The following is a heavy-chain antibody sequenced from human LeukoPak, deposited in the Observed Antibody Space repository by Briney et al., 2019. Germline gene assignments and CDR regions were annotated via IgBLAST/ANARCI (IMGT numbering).Heavy chain of an antibody. CDR1: GFTVSNNF. J-gene: IGHJ4*02. V-gene: IGHV3-53*01. Sequence: GGSLRLSCAVSGFTVSNNFMSWVRQAPEKGLEWVSIIYAGGTTYYADSVKGRFTISRDNSKNTLYLQMNSLRAEDTAVYYCARWQTSDNNYYYDYWGQGTLVTVSS. CDR3: ARWQTSDNNYYYDY. D-gene: IGHD3-10*01. CDR2: IYAGGTT.